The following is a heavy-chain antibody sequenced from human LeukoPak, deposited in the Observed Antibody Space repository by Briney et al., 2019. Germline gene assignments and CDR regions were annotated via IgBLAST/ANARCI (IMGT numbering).Heavy chain of an antibody. CDR3: ATGVGATITNWFDP. CDR2: ISAYNGST. D-gene: IGHD1-26*01. CDR1: GYTFTSYG. J-gene: IGHJ5*02. V-gene: IGHV1-18*01. Sequence: ASVKVSCKASGYTFTSYGISWVRQAPGQGLEWMGWISAYNGSTNYAQKLQGRVTMTTDTSTSTAYMELRSLRSDDTAVYYCATGVGATITNWFDPWGQGTLVTVSS.